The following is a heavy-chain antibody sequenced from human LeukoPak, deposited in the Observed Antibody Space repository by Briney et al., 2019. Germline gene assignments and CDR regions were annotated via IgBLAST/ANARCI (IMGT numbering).Heavy chain of an antibody. CDR2: ISSSGSTI. J-gene: IGHJ5*02. D-gene: IGHD7-27*01. Sequence: GGSLRLSCAASGFTFSSYEMNWVRQAPGKGLEWVSYISSSGSTIYYADSVKSRFTISRDNAKNSLYLQMNSLRAEDTAVYYCARGERGLGIGLSNWFDPWGQGTLVTVSS. CDR1: GFTFSSYE. CDR3: ARGERGLGIGLSNWFDP. V-gene: IGHV3-48*03.